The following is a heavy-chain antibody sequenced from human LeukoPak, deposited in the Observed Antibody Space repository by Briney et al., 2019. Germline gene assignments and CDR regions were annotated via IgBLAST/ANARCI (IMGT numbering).Heavy chain of an antibody. V-gene: IGHV4-34*01. CDR2: INHSGST. Sequence: SETLSLTCAVYGGSFSGYYWSWIRQPPGKGLEWIGEINHSGSTNYNPSLKSRVTISVDTSKNQFSLKLSSVTAADTAVYYCASLSGRLDVWGQGTTVTVSS. CDR3: ASLSGRLDV. J-gene: IGHJ6*02. D-gene: IGHD6-25*01. CDR1: GGSFSGYY.